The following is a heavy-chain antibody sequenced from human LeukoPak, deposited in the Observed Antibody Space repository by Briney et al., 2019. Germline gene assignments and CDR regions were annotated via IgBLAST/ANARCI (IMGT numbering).Heavy chain of an antibody. J-gene: IGHJ4*02. D-gene: IGHD3-3*01. Sequence: SETLSLTCTVSGGSISSYYWSWIRQPPGKGLEWIGYIYHSGSTYYNPSLKSRVTISVDRSRNQFSLKLSSVTAADTAVYYCARGTDFWSGYAFDYWGQGTLVTVSS. CDR3: ARGTDFWSGYAFDY. V-gene: IGHV4-59*12. CDR2: IYHSGST. CDR1: GGSISSYY.